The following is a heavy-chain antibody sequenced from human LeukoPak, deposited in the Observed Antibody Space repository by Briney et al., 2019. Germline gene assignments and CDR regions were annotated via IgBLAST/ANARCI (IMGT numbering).Heavy chain of an antibody. CDR2: IYYSGNT. D-gene: IGHD6-13*01. J-gene: IGHJ6*02. Sequence: SETLSLTCTVSGGSINNYYWTWLRQPPGKGLEWIGYIYYSGNTNLNPSLMSRVTISVDTSKNQFSLKLSSVTAADTAVYYCARQSRGAAAGMDVWGQGTTVTVSS. CDR1: GGSINNYY. CDR3: ARQSRGAAAGMDV. V-gene: IGHV4-59*08.